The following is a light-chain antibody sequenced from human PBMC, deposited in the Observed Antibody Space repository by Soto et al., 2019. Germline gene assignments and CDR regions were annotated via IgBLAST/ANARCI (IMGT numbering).Light chain of an antibody. CDR1: SGYSTYA. CDR2: INYDGTH. Sequence: QPVLTQSPSASASLGASVKLTCTLSSGYSTYAIAWHQQQSEKGPRFFMKINYDGTHSKGDGFFDRFSGSSSGAARHLSISSRQSEDEADYYCQSLGTGIQVFGGGTKLTVL. V-gene: IGLV4-69*01. J-gene: IGLJ3*02. CDR3: QSLGTGIQV.